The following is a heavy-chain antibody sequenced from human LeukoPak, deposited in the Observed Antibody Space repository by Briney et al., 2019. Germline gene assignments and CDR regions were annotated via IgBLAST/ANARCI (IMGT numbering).Heavy chain of an antibody. CDR3: ARGRAYYDIVTGYYTGDY. Sequence: ASVKVSCKASGYTFTGYYMHWVRQAPGQGLEWMGWINPNSGGTNYAQKFQGRVTMTRDTSISTAYMELSRLRSDDTAVYYCARGRAYYDIVTGYYTGDYWGQGTLVTVSS. CDR2: INPNSGGT. D-gene: IGHD3-9*01. CDR1: GYTFTGYY. V-gene: IGHV1-2*02. J-gene: IGHJ4*02.